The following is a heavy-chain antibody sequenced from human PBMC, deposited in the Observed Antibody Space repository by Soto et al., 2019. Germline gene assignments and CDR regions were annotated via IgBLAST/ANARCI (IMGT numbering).Heavy chain of an antibody. CDR3: ARGEDAFFYYGLDV. Sequence: SETLSLTCSVSGDSISNLDYFWAWIRQPPGQALEYIGYIYKSATTYYNPSFESRVAISVDTSKSQFSLKLTSVTAADTAVYYCARGEDAFFYYGLDVWGQGITVTVSS. J-gene: IGHJ6*02. CDR1: GDSISNLDYF. CDR2: IYKSATT. V-gene: IGHV4-30-4*02.